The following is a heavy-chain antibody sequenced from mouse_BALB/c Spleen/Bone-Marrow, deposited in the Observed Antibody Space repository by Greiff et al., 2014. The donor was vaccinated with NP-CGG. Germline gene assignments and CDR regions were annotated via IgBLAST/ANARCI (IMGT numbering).Heavy chain of an antibody. CDR3: ARVYLWYFDV. V-gene: IGHV2-9*02. J-gene: IGHJ1*01. D-gene: IGHD2-3*01. CDR2: IWAGGST. Sequence: VKLVESGPGLVATSQSLSITCTVSGFSLTSYGVHWVRQPPGKGLEWLGVIWAGGSTNYNSALMSRLSISKDNSKSQVFLKMNSLQTDDTAMYYCARVYLWYFDVWGAGTTVTVSS. CDR1: GFSLTSYG.